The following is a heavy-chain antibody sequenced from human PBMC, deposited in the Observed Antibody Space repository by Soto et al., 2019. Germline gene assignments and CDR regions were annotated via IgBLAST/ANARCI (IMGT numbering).Heavy chain of an antibody. Sequence: AETLSLTCTVSGGSISNDYWSWIRQPPGKGLEWIGYIYYSGSTNYNPSLKSRVTISVDTSKNQFSLKLSYVTAADTAVYYCARGGIEMDKIKNAFDIWGQGTMVTVSS. D-gene: IGHD2-2*03. CDR1: GGSISNDY. CDR2: IYYSGST. J-gene: IGHJ3*02. CDR3: ARGGIEMDKIKNAFDI. V-gene: IGHV4-59*01.